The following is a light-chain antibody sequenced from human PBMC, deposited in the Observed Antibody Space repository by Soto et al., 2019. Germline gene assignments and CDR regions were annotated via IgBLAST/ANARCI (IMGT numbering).Light chain of an antibody. V-gene: IGLV2-8*01. CDR2: EVT. CDR3: SSYAGSHNFGV. CDR1: SSDVGGYNY. J-gene: IGLJ1*01. Sequence: QPVLTQPPSASGSPGQSVTISCAGTSSDVGGYNYVSWYQQHPGKAPKLMIYEVTKRPSGVPDRFSGSKSGNTASLTVSGLQAEDEADYYCSSYAGSHNFGVFGTGTKVTVL.